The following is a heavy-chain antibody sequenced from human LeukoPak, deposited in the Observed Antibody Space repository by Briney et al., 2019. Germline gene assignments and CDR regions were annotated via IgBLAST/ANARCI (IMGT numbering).Heavy chain of an antibody. Sequence: PSETLPLTCVVYGGSFSGYYWNWIRQPPGKGLEWIGEINHSGSTNYNPSLKSRVTISVDTSKNQLSLEVSSVTAADTAVYYCARGMALAAVFDYWGQGTLVTVSS. J-gene: IGHJ4*02. CDR1: GGSFSGYY. CDR3: ARGMALAAVFDY. D-gene: IGHD2-15*01. CDR2: INHSGST. V-gene: IGHV4-34*01.